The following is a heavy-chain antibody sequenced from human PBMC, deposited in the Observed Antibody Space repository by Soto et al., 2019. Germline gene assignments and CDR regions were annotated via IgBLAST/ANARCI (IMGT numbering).Heavy chain of an antibody. CDR3: ARGGFNPTTVTTAYFDY. V-gene: IGHV4-34*01. CDR1: GGSFSDYY. CDR2: INHRGST. Sequence: PSETLSLTCAVYGGSFSDYYWSWIRQPPGKGLEWIGEINHRGSTNYNPSLKNPVTLSVDTSKNQFSLKLRSVTAADTTVYYCARGGFNPTTVTTAYFDYWGQGTLVTVSS. D-gene: IGHD4-17*01. J-gene: IGHJ4*02.